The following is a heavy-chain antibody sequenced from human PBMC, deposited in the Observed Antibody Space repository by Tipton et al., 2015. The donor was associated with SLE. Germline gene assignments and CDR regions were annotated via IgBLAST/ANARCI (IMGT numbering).Heavy chain of an antibody. D-gene: IGHD7-27*01. Sequence: TLSLTCAVYGGSFSGYYWNWIRQPPGKGLEWIGEINHSGSTNYNPSLKSRVTISVDTSKNQFSLKLSSVTAADTAVYYCARGGPNWGYYFYFDYWGQGTLVTVSS. V-gene: IGHV4-34*01. CDR2: INHSGST. CDR1: GGSFSGYY. J-gene: IGHJ4*02. CDR3: ARGGPNWGYYFYFDY.